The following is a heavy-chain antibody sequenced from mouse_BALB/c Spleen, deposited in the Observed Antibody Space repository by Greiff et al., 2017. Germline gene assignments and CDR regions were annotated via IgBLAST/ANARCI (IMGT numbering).Heavy chain of an antibody. V-gene: IGHV14-4*02. CDR3: NGVEGAY. CDR1: GFNIKDYY. CDR2: IDPENGDT. J-gene: IGHJ3*01. D-gene: IGHD1-1*01. Sequence: DVQLQESGAELVRSGASVKLSCTASGFNIKDYYMHWVKQRPEQGLEWIGWIDPENGDTEYAPKFQGKATMTADTSSNTAYLQLSSLTSEDTAVYYCNGVEGAYWGQGTLVTVSA.